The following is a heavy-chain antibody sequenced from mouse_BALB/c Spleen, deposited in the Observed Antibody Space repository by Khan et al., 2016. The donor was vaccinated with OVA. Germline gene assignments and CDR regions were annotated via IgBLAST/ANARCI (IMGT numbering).Heavy chain of an antibody. CDR2: INPSTGYT. CDR1: GYTFTSYW. CDR3: ASGGYGSGAY. D-gene: IGHD2-2*01. V-gene: IGHV1-7*01. J-gene: IGHJ3*01. Sequence: VQLQQSGAELAKPGASVKMSCKASGYTFTSYWMHWVKQRPGQGLEWIGYINPSTGYTEYNQKFKDKATLTADKSYSTAYMQLSSLTSEDSAVYYCASGGYGSGAYWGQGTMVTVSA.